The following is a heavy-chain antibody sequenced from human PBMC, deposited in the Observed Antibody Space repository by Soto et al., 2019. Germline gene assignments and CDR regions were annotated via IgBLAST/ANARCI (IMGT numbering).Heavy chain of an antibody. CDR1: GGTFSSYA. CDR2: IIPMFGTA. Sequence: QVQLVQSGAEVKKPGSSVKVSCKTSGGTFSSYAISWVRQAPGQGLEWMGGIIPMFGTANYAQKFQGRVTITADESTSTAYMELSSLRSEDPAVYYCARSRANYYDSRGYYYSTFDYWGQGTLVTVSS. V-gene: IGHV1-69*12. J-gene: IGHJ4*02. D-gene: IGHD3-22*01. CDR3: ARSRANYYDSRGYYYSTFDY.